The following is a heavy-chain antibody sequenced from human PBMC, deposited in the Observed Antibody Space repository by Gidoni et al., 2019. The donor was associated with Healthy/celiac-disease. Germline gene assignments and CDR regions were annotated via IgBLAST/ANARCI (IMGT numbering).Heavy chain of an antibody. CDR1: GYTFTGYY. J-gene: IGHJ6*02. D-gene: IGHD2-15*01. V-gene: IGHV1-2*06. Sequence: QVQLVQSGAEVKKPGASVKVSCKASGYTFTGYYMHWVRQAPGQGLEWMGRINPNSGGTNYAQKFQGRVTMTRDTSISTAYMELSRLRSDDTAVYYCARDSRYCSGGSCYYGMDVWGQGTTVTVSS. CDR2: INPNSGGT. CDR3: ARDSRYCSGGSCYYGMDV.